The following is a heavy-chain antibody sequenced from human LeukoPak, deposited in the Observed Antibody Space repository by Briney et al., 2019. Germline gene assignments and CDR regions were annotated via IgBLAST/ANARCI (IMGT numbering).Heavy chain of an antibody. Sequence: SETLSLTCTVSGGSISSYYWSWIRQPPGKGLEWIGYIYYSGSTNYNPSLKSRVTIPVATSKNQFSLKLSSVTAADTAVYYCARLIPLDYDILTGYGDWFDPWGQGTLVTVSS. CDR1: GGSISSYY. CDR2: IYYSGST. J-gene: IGHJ5*02. CDR3: ARLIPLDYDILTGYGDWFDP. D-gene: IGHD3-9*01. V-gene: IGHV4-59*08.